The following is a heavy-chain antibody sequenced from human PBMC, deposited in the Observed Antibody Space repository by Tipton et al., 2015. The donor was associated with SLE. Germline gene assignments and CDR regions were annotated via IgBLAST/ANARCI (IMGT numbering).Heavy chain of an antibody. CDR3: ARRRGSSWYEDYFDY. Sequence: TLSLTCTVSGGSISSHYWSWIRRPPGQALEWLAYINYSGSTNYNPSLKSRVTMSVDTSKNQFSLKLSSVTAADTAVYYCARRRGSSWYEDYFDYWGQGTLVTVSS. CDR1: GGSISSHY. CDR2: INYSGST. J-gene: IGHJ4*02. V-gene: IGHV4-59*11. D-gene: IGHD6-13*01.